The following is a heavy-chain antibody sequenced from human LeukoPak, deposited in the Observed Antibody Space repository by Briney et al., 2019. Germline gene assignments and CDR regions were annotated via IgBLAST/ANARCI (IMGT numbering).Heavy chain of an antibody. V-gene: IGHV1-69*13. CDR2: IVPIFRTS. CDR1: GDTFSSYA. D-gene: IGHD4-23*01. J-gene: IGHJ4*01. Sequence: SVKVSCKASGDTFSSYAISWVRQAPGQGLEWMGGIVPIFRTSSYAQKFQGRVTLTADDSTSTAYMELSGLRFEDTAVYYCARDVLDYGGNSTPLEYWGQGTLVTVSS. CDR3: ARDVLDYGGNSTPLEY.